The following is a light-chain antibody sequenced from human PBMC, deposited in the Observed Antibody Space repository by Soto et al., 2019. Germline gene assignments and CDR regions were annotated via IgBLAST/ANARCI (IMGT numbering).Light chain of an antibody. CDR2: EVS. V-gene: IGLV2-8*01. Sequence: QSALTQPPSASGSPGQLVTISCTGTSSDVGGYNYVSWYQQHPGKAPKLIIYEVSKRPSGVPDRFAGSKSGYTASLTVSGLQAEDEADYYCSSLAGREYYGFGTGTKLTVL. CDR3: SSLAGREYYG. J-gene: IGLJ1*01. CDR1: SSDVGGYNY.